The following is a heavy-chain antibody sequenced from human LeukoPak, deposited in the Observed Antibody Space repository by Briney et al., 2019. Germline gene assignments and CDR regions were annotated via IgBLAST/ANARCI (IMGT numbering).Heavy chain of an antibody. D-gene: IGHD3-10*01. CDR3: ARDRLLWFGESHKLFDY. CDR2: INAGNGYT. CDR1: GYTFTSYG. J-gene: IGHJ4*02. Sequence: ASVKVSCKASGYTFTSYGISWVRQAPGQRLEWMGWINAGNGYTKYSQKLQGRVTMTTDTSTSTAYMELRSLRSDDTAVYYCARDRLLWFGESHKLFDYWGQGTLVTVSS. V-gene: IGHV1-18*01.